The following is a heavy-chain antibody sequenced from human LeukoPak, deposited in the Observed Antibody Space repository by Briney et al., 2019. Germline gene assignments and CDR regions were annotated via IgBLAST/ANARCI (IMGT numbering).Heavy chain of an antibody. Sequence: GASVKVSCKASGYTFTGYYMHWVRQAPGQGLEWMGWINPNSGGTNYAQKFQGRVTMTRDTSISTAYMELSRLRSDDTAVYYCARDPAYDFWSGYYEGGEFDYWGQGTLVTVSS. D-gene: IGHD3-3*01. CDR1: GYTFTGYY. CDR2: INPNSGGT. V-gene: IGHV1-2*02. CDR3: ARDPAYDFWSGYYEGGEFDY. J-gene: IGHJ4*02.